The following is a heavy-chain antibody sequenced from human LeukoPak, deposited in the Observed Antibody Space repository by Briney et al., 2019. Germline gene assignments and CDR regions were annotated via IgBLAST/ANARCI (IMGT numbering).Heavy chain of an antibody. CDR1: GGSISSYY. CDR2: VHHSGST. J-gene: IGHJ4*02. Sequence: PSETLSLTCTVSGGSISSYYWSWIRQPPGKGLEWIASVHHSGSTYYNPSLKSRLTISVDTSKNQFSLKMSSVTAADTAVYYCARGGGYFNYWGQGTLVTVSS. CDR3: ARGGGYFNY. D-gene: IGHD3-16*01. V-gene: IGHV4-59*01.